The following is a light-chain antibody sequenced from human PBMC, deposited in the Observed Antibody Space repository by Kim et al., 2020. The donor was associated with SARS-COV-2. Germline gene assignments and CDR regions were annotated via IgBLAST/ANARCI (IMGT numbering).Light chain of an antibody. V-gene: IGLV3-1*01. Sequence: SVSPGQTASITCSGDKLGNKYVCWYQQKPGQYPILVIYQDNKRPSGIPERFSGSNSGNTATLTISGAQAMDEADYYCQAWDTSTYVFGIGTKVTVL. J-gene: IGLJ1*01. CDR1: KLGNKY. CDR3: QAWDTSTYV. CDR2: QDN.